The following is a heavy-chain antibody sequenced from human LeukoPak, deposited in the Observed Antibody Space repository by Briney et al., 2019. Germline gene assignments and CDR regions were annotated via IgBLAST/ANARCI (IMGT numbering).Heavy chain of an antibody. CDR2: INPSSGDT. J-gene: IGHJ3*02. CDR1: GYTFIDYY. V-gene: IGHV1-2*02. CDR3: ARGSELGATQKNALDI. Sequence: ASVKVSCKTSGYTFIDYYLQWVRQAPGQGPEWMGWINPSSGDTNYAQKFQDRVTMTRDTSISTAYMELSGLTSDDTALYFCARGSELGATQKNALDIWGQGTMVTVSS. D-gene: IGHD1-26*01.